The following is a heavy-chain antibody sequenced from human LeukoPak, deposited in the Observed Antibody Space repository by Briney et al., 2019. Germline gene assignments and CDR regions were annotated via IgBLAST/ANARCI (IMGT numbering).Heavy chain of an antibody. CDR2: IYHSGST. D-gene: IGHD3-10*01. CDR3: AAAEGELFDHGAFDI. Sequence: SETLSLTCAVSGGSISSGGYSWSWIRQPPGKGLEWIGYIYHSGSTYYNPSLKSRVTISVDRSKNQFSLKLSSVTAADTAVYYCAAAEGELFDHGAFDIWGQGTMVTVSS. V-gene: IGHV4-30-2*01. J-gene: IGHJ3*02. CDR1: GGSISSGGYS.